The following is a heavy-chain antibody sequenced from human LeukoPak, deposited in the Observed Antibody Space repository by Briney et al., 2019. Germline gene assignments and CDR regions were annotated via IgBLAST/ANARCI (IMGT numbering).Heavy chain of an antibody. CDR1: GGSISSYY. CDR3: ATSGGPLNWFDP. V-gene: IGHV4-59*05. Sequence: PSETLSLTCTVSGGSISSYYWSWIRQPPGKGLEWIGSIYYSGSTYYNPSLKSRVTISVDTSKNQFSLKLSSVTAADTAVYYCATSGGPLNWFDPWGQGTLVTVSS. J-gene: IGHJ5*02. CDR2: IYYSGST.